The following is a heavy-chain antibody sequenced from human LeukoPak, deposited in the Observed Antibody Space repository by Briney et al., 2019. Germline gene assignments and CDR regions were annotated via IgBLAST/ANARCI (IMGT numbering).Heavy chain of an antibody. CDR2: IYFSGST. D-gene: IGHD3-16*02. V-gene: IGHV4-61*09. CDR1: GGSINSGSYY. Sequence: PSETLSLTCAVSGGSINSGSYYWNWIRQPAGKGLEWIGHIYFSGSTNYNPSLKSRVTISLDTSKNQFSLKLSSVTAADTAVYYCAGSASMITFGGVIVRARFENPYFDYWGQGTLVTVSS. J-gene: IGHJ4*02. CDR3: AGSASMITFGGVIVRARFENPYFDY.